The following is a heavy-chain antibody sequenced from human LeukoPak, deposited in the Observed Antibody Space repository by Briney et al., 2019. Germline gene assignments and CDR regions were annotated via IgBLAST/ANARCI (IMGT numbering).Heavy chain of an antibody. V-gene: IGHV4-4*07. Sequence: SETLSLTCTVSGGSISSYYWSWIRQPAGKGLEWIGRIYTGGSTNYNPSLKSRVTMSVDTSKNQFSLKLSSVTAADTAVYYCARGYGDFWRGYLGQIYFDYWGQGTLVTVSS. D-gene: IGHD3-3*01. CDR2: IYTGGST. CDR1: GGSISSYY. CDR3: ARGYGDFWRGYLGQIYFDY. J-gene: IGHJ4*02.